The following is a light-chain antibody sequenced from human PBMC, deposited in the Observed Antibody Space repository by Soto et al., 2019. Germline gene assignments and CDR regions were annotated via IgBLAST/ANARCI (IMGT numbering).Light chain of an antibody. Sequence: EIVMTQSPATLSVSPGERATLSCRASQSVSSNLAWYQQRPGQAPRLLIYGASTRATGIPARFSGSGSGTEFTLTISSLQSEDSVVYYCQQYHNWPPFTFGQGTKVDI. J-gene: IGKJ2*01. CDR2: GAS. CDR1: QSVSSN. V-gene: IGKV3-15*01. CDR3: QQYHNWPPFT.